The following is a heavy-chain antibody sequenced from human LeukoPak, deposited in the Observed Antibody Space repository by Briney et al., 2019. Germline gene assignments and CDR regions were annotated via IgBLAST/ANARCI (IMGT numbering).Heavy chain of an antibody. Sequence: RPSETLSLTCTVSGGSITSNIYYLGWIRQPPGKGLEWIGSLYYTGSTYYNPSLKSRVTISVDTSKNQVSLKLTLVTAADTAVYYCARAPDIMYAFDIWGQGTMVTVSS. CDR1: GGSITSNIYY. CDR3: ARAPDIMYAFDI. CDR2: LYYTGST. J-gene: IGHJ3*02. V-gene: IGHV4-39*01. D-gene: IGHD5/OR15-5a*01.